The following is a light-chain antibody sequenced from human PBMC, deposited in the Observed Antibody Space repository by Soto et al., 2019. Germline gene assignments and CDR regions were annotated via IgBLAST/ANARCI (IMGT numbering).Light chain of an antibody. CDR2: GAS. V-gene: IGKV3-20*01. J-gene: IGKJ3*01. CDR1: QSVSSSY. Sequence: IVLTQSPGTLSLSPGERATLSCRASQSVSSSYLAWYQQKPGQAPRLLIYGASRRASGIPDRFSGSGSGTDFTLAISRLEPEDFAVYYCQHFGYSPPFTFGPGTKVDIK. CDR3: QHFGYSPPFT.